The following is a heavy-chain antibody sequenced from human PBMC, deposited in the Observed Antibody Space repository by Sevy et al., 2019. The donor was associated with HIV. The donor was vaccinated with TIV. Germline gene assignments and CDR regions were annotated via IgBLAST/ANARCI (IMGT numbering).Heavy chain of an antibody. CDR2: ITSGSTYI. D-gene: IGHD2-2*01. CDR3: ARDGGCSSTSCLLYFDY. CDR1: GFTFNSYT. Sequence: GGSLRLSCAASGFTFNSYTMNWVRQAPGKGLEWVSSITSGSTYIYYADSVKGRFTISRDNAKNSLYLKMNSLRAEDTAVYYCARDGGCSSTSCLLYFDYWGQGSLVTVSS. J-gene: IGHJ4*02. V-gene: IGHV3-21*01.